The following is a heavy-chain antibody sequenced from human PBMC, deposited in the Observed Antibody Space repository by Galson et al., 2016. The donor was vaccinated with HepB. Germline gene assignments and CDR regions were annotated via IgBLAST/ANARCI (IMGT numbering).Heavy chain of an antibody. CDR3: AKLWDYGSRTFATMDV. CDR2: ISWNSRNV. Sequence: SLRLSCAVSGFSFADYEMSWVRQVPGKGLEWVSTISWNSRNVLYAGSVKGRFTFSRDNPRNSLYLQMNNLRYEDTALYYCAKLWDYGSRTFATMDVWGQGTTVTVSS. CDR1: GFSFADYE. J-gene: IGHJ6*02. D-gene: IGHD3-10*01. V-gene: IGHV3-9*01.